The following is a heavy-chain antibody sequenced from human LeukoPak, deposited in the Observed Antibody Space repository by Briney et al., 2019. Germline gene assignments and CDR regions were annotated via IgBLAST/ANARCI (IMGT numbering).Heavy chain of an antibody. CDR2: IYYSGST. J-gene: IGHJ4*02. CDR1: GGSIRSGSYY. V-gene: IGHV4-39*01. CDR3: ARRYPSRYYFDY. Sequence: SETLSLACTVSGGSIRSGSYYWGWIRQPPGKGLEWIGDIYYSGSTYYDPSLKSRVTISADTSKNQFSLKLNSVTAADTAAYYCARRYPSRYYFDYWGQGTLVTVSS. D-gene: IGHD1-1*01.